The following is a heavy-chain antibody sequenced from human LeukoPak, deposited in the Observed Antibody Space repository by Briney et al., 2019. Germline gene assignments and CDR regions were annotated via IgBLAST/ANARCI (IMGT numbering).Heavy chain of an antibody. CDR3: AREDYDSSGYYPPYFDY. Sequence: SETLSLTCTVSGAYFTNYYWSFIRQPPGKGLEWIGSIYHSGSTYYNPSLKSRVTISVDTSKNQFSLKLSSVTAADTAVCYCAREDYDSSGYYPPYFDYWGQGTLVTVSS. CDR1: GAYFTNYY. D-gene: IGHD3-22*01. V-gene: IGHV4-38-2*02. J-gene: IGHJ4*02. CDR2: IYHSGST.